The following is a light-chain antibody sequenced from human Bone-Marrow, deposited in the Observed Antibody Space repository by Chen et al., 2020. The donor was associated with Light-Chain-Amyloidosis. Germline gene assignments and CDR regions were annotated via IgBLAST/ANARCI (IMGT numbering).Light chain of an antibody. CDR2: SND. V-gene: IGLV1-44*01. J-gene: IGLJ3*02. CDR3: DTWDDSLKV. Sequence: SVLTQPPSASGTPGQRVTISCSGSSSNIGSNTVNWSQQLPGTAPKLLMFSNDQRPSGVPDRFSGSKSGTSAYLAISGRQAEDEAGYYCDTWDDSLKVIGGGTKLTVL. CDR1: SSNIGSNT.